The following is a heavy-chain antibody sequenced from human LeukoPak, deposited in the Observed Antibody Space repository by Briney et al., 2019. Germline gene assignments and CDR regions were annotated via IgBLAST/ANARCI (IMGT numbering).Heavy chain of an antibody. J-gene: IGHJ4*02. CDR2: INAGGTSA. CDR3: TRGDPTMAPDH. CDR1: GFAFSSYW. V-gene: IGHV3-74*03. D-gene: IGHD5-18*01. Sequence: GGSLRLSCAVSGFAFSSYWMHWVRQAPGKGLVWVSRINAGGTSATYADSVKGRFTISRDNAKGTLYLQINTLRDEDTAVYYCTRGDPTMAPDHWGQGTLITVSS.